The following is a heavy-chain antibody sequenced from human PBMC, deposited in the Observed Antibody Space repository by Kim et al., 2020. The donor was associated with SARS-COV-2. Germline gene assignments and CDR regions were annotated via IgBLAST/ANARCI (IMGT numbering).Heavy chain of an antibody. Sequence: ASVKVSCKATGYSFTTFGISWVRQAPGQGLEWMGWIATNGGNTIYAQNFKGRVTMTTDTSMSTVYMELRSLRSDDTAIYYCAREKESGMNMVRGRLENKYHNIDVWGQGTTVIVSS. J-gene: IGHJ6*02. D-gene: IGHD3-10*01. CDR1: GYSFTTFG. V-gene: IGHV1-18*04. CDR3: AREKESGMNMVRGRLENKYHNIDV. CDR2: IATNGGNT.